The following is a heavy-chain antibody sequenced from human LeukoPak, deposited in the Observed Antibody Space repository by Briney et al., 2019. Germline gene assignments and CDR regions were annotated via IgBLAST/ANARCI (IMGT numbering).Heavy chain of an antibody. CDR2: IYYSGST. V-gene: IGHV4-59*08. CDR1: GGSISSYY. Sequence: PSETLSLTCTVSGGSISSYYWSWIRQPPGKGLEWIGYIYYSGSTNYNPSLKSRVTISVDTSKNQFSLKLSSVTAADTAVYYCARHEVVTSHAFDIWGQGTMVTVSS. D-gene: IGHD2-21*02. J-gene: IGHJ3*02. CDR3: ARHEVVTSHAFDI.